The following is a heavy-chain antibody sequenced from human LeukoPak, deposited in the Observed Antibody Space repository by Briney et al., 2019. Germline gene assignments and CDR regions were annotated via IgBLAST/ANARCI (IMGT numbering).Heavy chain of an antibody. CDR2: IYSDNT. V-gene: IGHV3-53*01. CDR3: ARRAGAYSHPYDY. CDR1: GFTFSGYA. Sequence: GGSLRLSCAASGFTFSGYAMTWVRQAPGKGVEGVSFIYSDNTHYSDSVKGRFTISRDNSKNTLYLQMNSLRSEDTARDYCARRAGAYSHPYDYWGQGPLVPVSS. D-gene: IGHD4/OR15-4a*01. J-gene: IGHJ4*02.